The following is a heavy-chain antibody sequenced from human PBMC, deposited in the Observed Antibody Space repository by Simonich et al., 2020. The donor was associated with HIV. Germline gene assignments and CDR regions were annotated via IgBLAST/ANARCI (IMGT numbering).Heavy chain of an antibody. CDR2: INQDGSEK. J-gene: IGHJ3*02. CDR3: AKDGRELDAFDI. Sequence: EVQLVESGGGLVQSGGSLRLSCAASGFTFSNHWMTWVRQSRGKGMEWGANINQDGSEKNYVAAVKGRFTISRDNAKNSLSLQRNSLRAEDTAVYYCAKDGRELDAFDIWGQGTMVTVSS. CDR1: GFTFSNHW. V-gene: IGHV3-7*03. D-gene: IGHD1-26*01.